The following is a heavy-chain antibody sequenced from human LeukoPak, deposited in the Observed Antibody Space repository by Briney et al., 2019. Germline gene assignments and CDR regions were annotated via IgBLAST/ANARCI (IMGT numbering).Heavy chain of an antibody. J-gene: IGHJ4*02. CDR2: ISYDGSNK. V-gene: IGHV3-30-3*01. Sequence: GGSLRLSCAASGFTFSSYAMHWVRQAPGKGLEWVAVISYDGSNKYYADSVKGRFTISRDNSKNTLYLQMNSLRAEDTAVYYCARDRDVGARRYLFDYWGQGTLVTVSS. D-gene: IGHD1-26*01. CDR1: GFTFSSYA. CDR3: ARDRDVGARRYLFDY.